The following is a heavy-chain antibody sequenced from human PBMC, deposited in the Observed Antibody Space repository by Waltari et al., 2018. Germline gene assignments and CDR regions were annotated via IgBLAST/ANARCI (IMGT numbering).Heavy chain of an antibody. CDR2: INHSGST. D-gene: IGHD5-18*01. J-gene: IGHJ3*02. CDR3: ARYDTAMVRNAFDI. V-gene: IGHV4-34*01. CDR1: GGSLSGYY. Sequence: QVQLQQWGAGLLKPSETLSLTCAVYGGSLSGYYWSWIRQPPGTGLEWIGEINHSGSTNYNPSLKSRVTISVDTSKNQFSLKLSSVTAADTAVYYCARYDTAMVRNAFDIWGQGTMVTVSS.